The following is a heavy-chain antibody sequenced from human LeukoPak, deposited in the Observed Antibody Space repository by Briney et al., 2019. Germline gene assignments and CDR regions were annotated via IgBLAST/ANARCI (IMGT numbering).Heavy chain of an antibody. CDR3: ARGDYGDYGAFDI. D-gene: IGHD4-17*01. J-gene: IGHJ3*02. CDR1: GFTFSSYA. V-gene: IGHV3-23*01. Sequence: PGGSLRLSCAASGFTFSSYAMSWVRQAPGKGLEWVSAISGSGGSTYYADSVKGRFTISRDNSKNTLYLQMNSLRAEDTAVYYCARGDYGDYGAFDIWGQGTMVTVSS. CDR2: ISGSGGST.